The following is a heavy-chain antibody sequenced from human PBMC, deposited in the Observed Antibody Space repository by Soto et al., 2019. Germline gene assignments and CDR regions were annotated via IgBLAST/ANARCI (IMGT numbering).Heavy chain of an antibody. CDR1: GFTFSSYG. CDR2: IWYDGSNK. D-gene: IGHD3-22*01. J-gene: IGHJ4*02. Sequence: GGSLRLSCAASGFTFSSYGMHWVRQAPGKGLEWVAVIWYDGSNKYYADSVKGRFTISRDNSKNTLYLQMNSLRAEDTAVYYCARDSGRGGYAFDYWGQGTLVTVSS. V-gene: IGHV3-33*01. CDR3: ARDSGRGGYAFDY.